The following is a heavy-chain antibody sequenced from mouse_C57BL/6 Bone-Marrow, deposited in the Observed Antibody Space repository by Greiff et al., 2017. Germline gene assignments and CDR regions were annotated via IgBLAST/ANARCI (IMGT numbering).Heavy chain of an antibody. Sequence: QVQLQQPGAELVKPGASVKLSCKASGYTFTSYWMHWVKQRPGQGLEWIGMIHPNSGSTNYNEKFKSKATLTVDKSSSTAYMQLSSLTSEDSAVXYGARRVITTVVAHWYFDVWGTGTTVTVSS. CDR3: ARRVITTVVAHWYFDV. V-gene: IGHV1-64*01. CDR1: GYTFTSYW. D-gene: IGHD1-1*01. J-gene: IGHJ1*03. CDR2: IHPNSGST.